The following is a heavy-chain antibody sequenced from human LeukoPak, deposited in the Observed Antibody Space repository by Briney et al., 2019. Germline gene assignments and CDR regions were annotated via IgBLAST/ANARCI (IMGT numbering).Heavy chain of an antibody. V-gene: IGHV3-21*04. CDR1: GFTFSSYS. CDR3: ARGLAVRWTPLDY. CDR2: ISSTSSYI. Sequence: GGSLRLSCAASGFTFSSYSMNWARRAPGKGLEWVSSISSTSSYIYYADSVKGRFTISRDNAKNSLYLQMKSLRAEDTAFYYCARGLAVRWTPLDYWGQGALVTVSS. J-gene: IGHJ4*02. D-gene: IGHD6-19*01.